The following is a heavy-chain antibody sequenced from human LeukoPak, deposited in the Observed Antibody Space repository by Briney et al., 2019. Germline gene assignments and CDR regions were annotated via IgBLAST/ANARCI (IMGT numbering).Heavy chain of an antibody. D-gene: IGHD6-13*01. CDR1: GYTFTSYY. Sequence: PLASVKVSCKASGYTFTSYYMYWVRQAPGQGPEWMGWMNPNSGNTGYAQKFQGRVTMTRDMSTSTVYMELSSLRSEDTAVYYCARSIAAAGYWGQGTLVTVSS. V-gene: IGHV1-8*02. CDR3: ARSIAAAGY. J-gene: IGHJ4*02. CDR2: MNPNSGNT.